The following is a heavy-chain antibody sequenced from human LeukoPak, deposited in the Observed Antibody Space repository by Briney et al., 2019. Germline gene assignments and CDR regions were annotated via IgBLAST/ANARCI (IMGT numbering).Heavy chain of an antibody. CDR3: TKGGDYGEAFDI. V-gene: IGHV3-49*04. CDR1: GFTFSSYA. CDR2: IRSKAYGGTT. D-gene: IGHD4-17*01. J-gene: IGHJ3*02. Sequence: GGSLRLSCAASGFTFSSYAMHWVRQAPGKGLEWVGFIRSKAYGGTTEYAASVKGRFTISRDDSKSIAYLQMNSLKTEDTAVYYCTKGGDYGEAFDIWGQGTMVTVSS.